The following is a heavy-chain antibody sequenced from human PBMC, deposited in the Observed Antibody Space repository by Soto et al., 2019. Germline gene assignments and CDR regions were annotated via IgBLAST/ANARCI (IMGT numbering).Heavy chain of an antibody. CDR3: ARSAPMPFSMDF. D-gene: IGHD2-2*01. V-gene: IGHV4-4*02. Sequence: PSETLSLTCVVSGGSIINNNWWTWVRQPPGRGLEWIGEIFHGGGTNYNPSLKSRVTMSLDRSKNQFSLDLSFVTAADTAVYYCARSAPMPFSMDFSGLGITVTVSS. CDR2: IFHGGGT. J-gene: IGHJ6*02. CDR1: GGSIINNNW.